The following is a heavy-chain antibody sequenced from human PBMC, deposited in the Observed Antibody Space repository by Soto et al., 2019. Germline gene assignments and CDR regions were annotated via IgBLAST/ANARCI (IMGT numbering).Heavy chain of an antibody. CDR2: ISSSSSYT. Sequence: GGSLRLSCAASGFTFSDYYMSWIRQAPGKGLEWVSYISSSSSYTNYADSVKGRFTISRDNAKNSLYLQMNSLRAEDTAVYYCARDLGSGLYYYYGMDVWGQGTTVTVSS. CDR3: ARDLGSGLYYYYGMDV. V-gene: IGHV3-11*06. D-gene: IGHD5-12*01. J-gene: IGHJ6*02. CDR1: GFTFSDYY.